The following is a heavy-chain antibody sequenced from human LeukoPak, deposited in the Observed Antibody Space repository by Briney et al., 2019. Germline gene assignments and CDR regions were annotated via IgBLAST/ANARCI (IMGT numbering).Heavy chain of an antibody. J-gene: IGHJ4*02. V-gene: IGHV3-23*01. CDR3: AKRLVVGTTVRPYFDS. CDR2: ITGGDGAT. CDR1: GFTFSTSA. D-gene: IGHD1-26*01. Sequence: GGSLRLSCAASGFTFSTSAMSWVRQAPGKGLEWVSTITGGDGATYYAESVKGRFTTSRDKSKSTLYLEMSGQRAEDTAVYFCAKRLVVGTTVRPYFDSCGQGALCTVSS.